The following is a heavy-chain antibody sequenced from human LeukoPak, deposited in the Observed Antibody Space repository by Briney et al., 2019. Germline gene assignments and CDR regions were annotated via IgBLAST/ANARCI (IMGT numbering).Heavy chain of an antibody. V-gene: IGHV3-33*08. CDR1: GFTVSSNY. Sequence: GGSLRLSCAASGFTVSSNYMSWVRQAPGKGLEWVAVIWYDGSNKYYADSVKGRFTISRDNSKNTLYLQMNSLRAEDTAVYYCARDPAAGFLNWFDPWGQGTLVTVSS. J-gene: IGHJ5*02. CDR2: IWYDGSNK. CDR3: ARDPAAGFLNWFDP. D-gene: IGHD6-13*01.